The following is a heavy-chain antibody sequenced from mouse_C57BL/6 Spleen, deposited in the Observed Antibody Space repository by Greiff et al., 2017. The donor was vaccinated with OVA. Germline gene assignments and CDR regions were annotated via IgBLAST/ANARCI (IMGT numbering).Heavy chain of an antibody. CDR3: ASASFYYEYDGWYFDV. CDR1: DFSLTSYG. V-gene: IGHV2-2*01. D-gene: IGHD2-4*01. Sequence: VQLQESGPGLVQPSQSLSITCTVSDFSLTSYGVHWVRQSPGKGLEWLGVIWSGGSTDYNAAFISSLSISKDNSKSQVFFKMNSLQADDTATYYCASASFYYEYDGWYFDVWGTGTTVTVSS. CDR2: IWSGGST. J-gene: IGHJ1*03.